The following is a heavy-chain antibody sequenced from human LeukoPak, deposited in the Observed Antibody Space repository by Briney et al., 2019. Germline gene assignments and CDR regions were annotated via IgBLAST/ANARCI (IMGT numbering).Heavy chain of an antibody. Sequence: GGSLRLSCAASGFTFSSYGMHWVRQAPGKGLEWVAVISYDGSNKYYADSVKGRFTISRDNSKNTLYLQMNSLRAEDTAVYYCTKDGLQWLVLYEYFQHWGQGTLVTVSS. J-gene: IGHJ1*01. CDR3: TKDGLQWLVLYEYFQH. V-gene: IGHV3-30*18. D-gene: IGHD6-19*01. CDR1: GFTFSSYG. CDR2: ISYDGSNK.